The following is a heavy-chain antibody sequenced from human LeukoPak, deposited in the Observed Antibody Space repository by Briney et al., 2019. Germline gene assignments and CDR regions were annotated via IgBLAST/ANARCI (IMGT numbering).Heavy chain of an antibody. CDR2: ISSRGTAM. Sequence: GGSLRLSCAASGFTFSAYFMTWIRQAPGKGLEWVSFISSRGTAMYYADSVKGRFTISRDNAKNSLYLQMNSLRADDTAVYYCARESGYGFDIWGQGTMVTVSS. D-gene: IGHD2-15*01. V-gene: IGHV3-11*04. CDR3: ARESGYGFDI. CDR1: GFTFSAYF. J-gene: IGHJ3*02.